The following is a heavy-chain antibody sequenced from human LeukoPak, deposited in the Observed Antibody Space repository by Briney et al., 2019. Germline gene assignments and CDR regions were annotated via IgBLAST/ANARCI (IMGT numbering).Heavy chain of an antibody. V-gene: IGHV3-30*03. J-gene: IGHJ4*01. CDR3: ARDSGFSGTQRGEY. Sequence: GGSLRLSCAASGFTFSSYGMHWVRQAPGKGLEWVAVISYDAFNKYYADSVKGRFTISRDNSKNTLYLQMNSLRSEDTAVYFCARDSGFSGTQRGEYWGHGTLVTVSS. CDR1: GFTFSSYG. CDR2: ISYDAFNK. D-gene: IGHD3/OR15-3a*01.